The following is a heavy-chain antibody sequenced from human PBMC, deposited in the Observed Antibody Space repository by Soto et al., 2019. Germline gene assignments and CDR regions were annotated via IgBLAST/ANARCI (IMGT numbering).Heavy chain of an antibody. J-gene: IGHJ3*02. CDR2: IYYSGST. CDR1: GGSISSYY. CDR3: ARHSPDIVVVPAAIGAFDI. D-gene: IGHD2-2*02. V-gene: IGHV4-59*08. Sequence: SETLSLTCTVSGGSISSYYWSWIRQPPGKGLEWIGYIYYSGSTNYNPSLKSRVTISVDTSKNQFSLKLSSVTAADTAVYYCARHSPDIVVVPAAIGAFDIWGQGTMVTVSS.